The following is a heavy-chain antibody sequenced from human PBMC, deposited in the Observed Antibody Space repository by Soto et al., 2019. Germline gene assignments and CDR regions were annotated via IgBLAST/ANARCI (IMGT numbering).Heavy chain of an antibody. CDR2: ISYDGSNK. V-gene: IGHV3-30-3*01. CDR1: GFTFSSYA. CDR3: ARESPIAAAGSCFDP. Sequence: QVQLVESGGGVVQPGRSLRLSCAASGFTFSSYAMHWVRQAPGKGLEWVAVISYDGSNKYYADSVKGRFTISRDNSKNTLYLQMTSLRAEDPAVYYCARESPIAAAGSCFDPWGQGPLVTLSS. D-gene: IGHD6-13*01. J-gene: IGHJ5*02.